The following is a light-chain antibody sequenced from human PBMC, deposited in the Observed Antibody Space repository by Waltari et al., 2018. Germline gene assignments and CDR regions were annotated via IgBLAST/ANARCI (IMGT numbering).Light chain of an antibody. CDR1: SRDIGRYDL. CDR3: CSSVGSSSFVV. V-gene: IGLV2-23*02. CDR2: QIS. Sequence: QSALTQPASVSGSPGQSITISCTGTSRDIGRYDLVSWYQKHPGKAPKLIIYQISNRPSWVSDRFSGSKSGNTASLTISGLQAEDEADYSCCSSVGSSSFVVFGGGTKLTVL. J-gene: IGLJ2*01.